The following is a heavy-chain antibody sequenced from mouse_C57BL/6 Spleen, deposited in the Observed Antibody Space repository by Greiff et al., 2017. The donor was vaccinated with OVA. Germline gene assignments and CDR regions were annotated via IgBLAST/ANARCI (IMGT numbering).Heavy chain of an antibody. Sequence: QVQLQQSGPGLVQPSQSLSITCTVSGFSLTSYGVHWVRQSPGKGLEWLGVIWRGGSTDYNAAFMSRLSITKDNSKSQVFFTRTSSHADDTAISYCAKGGYYNSNYVSWYFDVWGTGTTVTVAS. CDR1: GFSLTSYG. V-gene: IGHV2-5*01. CDR2: IWRGGST. CDR3: AKGGYYNSNYVSWYFDV. D-gene: IGHD2-5*01. J-gene: IGHJ1*03.